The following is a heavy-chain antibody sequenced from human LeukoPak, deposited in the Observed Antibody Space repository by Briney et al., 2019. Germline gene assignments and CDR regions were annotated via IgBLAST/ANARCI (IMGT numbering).Heavy chain of an antibody. CDR1: GGSISSGGYS. V-gene: IGHV4-30-4*07. D-gene: IGHD3-22*01. J-gene: IGHJ4*02. CDR2: IYYSGST. CDR3: ARGHDSSGRFDY. Sequence: SETLSLTCAVSGGSISSGGYSWSWIRQPPGKGLEWIGYIYYSGSTYYNPSLKSRVTISEDTSKNQFSLKLSSVTAADTAVYYCARGHDSSGRFDYWGQGTLVTVS.